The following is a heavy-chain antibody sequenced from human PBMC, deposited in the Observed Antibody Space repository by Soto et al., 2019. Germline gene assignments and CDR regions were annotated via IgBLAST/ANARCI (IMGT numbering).Heavy chain of an antibody. D-gene: IGHD4-17*01. Sequence: QLQLQESGPGLVKPSETLSLTCTVSGGSISSSSYCWGWIRQPPGKGLEWIGSIYYSGSTYYNPSLKSRVTISVDTSKNQFSLKLSSVTAADTAVYYCARHPLDGDNGWYYYYGMDVWGQGTTVTVSS. CDR2: IYYSGST. J-gene: IGHJ6*02. CDR3: ARHPLDGDNGWYYYYGMDV. CDR1: GGSISSSSYC. V-gene: IGHV4-39*01.